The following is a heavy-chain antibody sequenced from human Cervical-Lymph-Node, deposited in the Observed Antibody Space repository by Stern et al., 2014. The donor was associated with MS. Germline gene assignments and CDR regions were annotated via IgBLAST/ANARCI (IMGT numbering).Heavy chain of an antibody. D-gene: IGHD2-8*01. CDR1: GYTFTTYG. J-gene: IGHJ4*02. CDR3: ARDKMHAFDY. Sequence: VQLVESGTEVKKPGASVLVSCKASGYTFTTYGITWVRQAPGQGLEWMGWISADSGNTKYAQKFQDRVTMIRDTTTGTAYMEVRSLRSEDTAVYYCARDKMHAFDYWGQGTQVTVPS. V-gene: IGHV1-18*01. CDR2: ISADSGNT.